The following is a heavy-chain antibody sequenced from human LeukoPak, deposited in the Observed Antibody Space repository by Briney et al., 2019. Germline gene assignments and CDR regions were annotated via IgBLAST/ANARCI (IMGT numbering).Heavy chain of an antibody. CDR1: GFTFSTYG. V-gene: IGHV3-30*02. CDR2: IRYDGSNK. D-gene: IGHD2-15*01. J-gene: IGHJ6*03. CDR3: AKDIGSNYYYYMDV. Sequence: PGGSLRLSCAASGFTFSTYGMHWVRQAPGKGLEWVAFIRYDGSNKYYADSVKGRFTISRDNSKNTLYLQMNGLGAEDTAVYYCAKDIGSNYYYYMDVWGKGTTVTISS.